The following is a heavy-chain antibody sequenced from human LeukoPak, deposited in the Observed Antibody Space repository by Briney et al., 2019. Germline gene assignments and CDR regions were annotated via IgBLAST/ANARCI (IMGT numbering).Heavy chain of an antibody. D-gene: IGHD2-2*01. CDR2: INHSGST. J-gene: IGHJ4*02. CDR1: GGSFSGYY. CDR3: ARAAPLGYCSSTSCYGVVY. Sequence: SETLSLTCAVYGGSFSGYYWSWIRQPPGKGLEWIGEINHSGSTNYNPSLKSRVTISVDTSKNQFSLKLSSVTAADTAVYYCARAAPLGYCSSTSCYGVVYWGQGTLVTVSS. V-gene: IGHV4-34*01.